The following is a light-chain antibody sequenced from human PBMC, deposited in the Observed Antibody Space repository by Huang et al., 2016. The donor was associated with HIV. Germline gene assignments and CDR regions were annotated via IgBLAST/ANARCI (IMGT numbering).Light chain of an antibody. CDR1: QSLSSNS. Sequence: EIVLTQFPGTLSLSPGGRATLSCRASQSLSSNSLAWYKQRPGQAPRLVIYGTFNRATGIPDMFSGSGSRTDFTLTISRLEPEDFAVYYCQQYAGSPQTFGGGTKVEIK. CDR3: QQYAGSPQT. J-gene: IGKJ4*01. V-gene: IGKV3-20*01. CDR2: GTF.